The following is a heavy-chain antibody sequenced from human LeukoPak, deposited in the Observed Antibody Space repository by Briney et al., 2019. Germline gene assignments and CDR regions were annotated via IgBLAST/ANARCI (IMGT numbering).Heavy chain of an antibody. D-gene: IGHD6-6*01. V-gene: IGHV3-7*01. CDR3: ARIGYSSSSFDY. CDR1: GFTFSSYW. J-gene: IGHJ4*02. CDR2: IKQDGSEK. Sequence: PGGSLRLSCAASGFTFSSYWMNWVRQAPGKGLEWVANIKQDGSEKYYVDSMKGRFTISRDNAKNSLYLQMNSLRAEDTAVYYCARIGYSSSSFDYWGQGTLVTVSS.